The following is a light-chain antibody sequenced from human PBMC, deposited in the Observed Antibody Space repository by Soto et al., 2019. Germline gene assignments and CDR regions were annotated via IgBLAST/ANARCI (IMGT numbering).Light chain of an antibody. CDR1: QNINNW. CDR2: DAF. CDR3: QQYHTFPLT. V-gene: IGKV1-5*01. Sequence: DIQMTQSPSTLPASVGDRVTITCRASQNINNWMAWYHQKPGEAPKLLIYDAFSLQTGVPFTFSGSGSGTEFSLTISSLQPDDFGTYYCQQYHTFPLTFGGGTKVEIK. J-gene: IGKJ4*01.